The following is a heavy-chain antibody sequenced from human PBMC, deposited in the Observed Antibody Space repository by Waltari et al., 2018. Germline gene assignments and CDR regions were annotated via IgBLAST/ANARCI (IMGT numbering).Heavy chain of an antibody. CDR2: ISRSSQTT. CDR1: GFDFNTYS. D-gene: IGHD2-15*01. CDR3: ARDEVVVAGVPHDY. J-gene: IGHJ4*02. V-gene: IGHV3-48*04. Sequence: EVHLVESGGGLVQPGGFLSLSCASSGFDFNTYSMNWVRPAPGKGLVCLSYISRSSQTTYYAYSVRGRFTISRDNAQNSLYLHMNSLRAEETAVYSCARDEVVVAGVPHDYWGQGTLVTVSS.